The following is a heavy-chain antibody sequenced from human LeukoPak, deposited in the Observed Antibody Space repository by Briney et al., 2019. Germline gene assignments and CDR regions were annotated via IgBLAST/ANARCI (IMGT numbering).Heavy chain of an antibody. CDR1: GFVFSIYA. D-gene: IGHD1-26*01. CDR2: IYYSGST. Sequence: GPLRLSCEGSGFVFSIYAIHWIRQPPGKGLEWIGYIYYSGSTNYNPSLKSRVTISVDTSKNQFSLKLSSVTAADTAVYYCARRIVGASGGFDPWGQGTLVTVSS. CDR3: ARRIVGASGGFDP. J-gene: IGHJ5*02. V-gene: IGHV4-59*08.